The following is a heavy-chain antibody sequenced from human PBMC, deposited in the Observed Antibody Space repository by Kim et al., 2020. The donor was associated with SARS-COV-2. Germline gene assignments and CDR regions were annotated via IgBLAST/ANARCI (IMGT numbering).Heavy chain of an antibody. J-gene: IGHJ4*02. D-gene: IGHD1-26*01. V-gene: IGHV3-23*01. Sequence: ADSVKGRFTISRDNSKNTLYLQMNSLRAEDTAVYYCAKGSSSLMYYFDYWGQGTLVTVSS. CDR3: AKGSSSLMYYFDY.